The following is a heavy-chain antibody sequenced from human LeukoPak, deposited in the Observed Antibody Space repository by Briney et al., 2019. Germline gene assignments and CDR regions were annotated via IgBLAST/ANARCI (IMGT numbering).Heavy chain of an antibody. Sequence: SETLSLTCTVSGDSINSGNNYWSWIRQPAGKGLEWIGRIYMSGSTNYNPSLKSRVTISVDTSKNQFSLNLTSVTAADTAVYYRARVRYSSGWPFDYWGQGTLVTVSS. CDR2: IYMSGST. CDR1: GDSINSGNNY. CDR3: ARVRYSSGWPFDY. J-gene: IGHJ4*02. V-gene: IGHV4-61*02. D-gene: IGHD6-19*01.